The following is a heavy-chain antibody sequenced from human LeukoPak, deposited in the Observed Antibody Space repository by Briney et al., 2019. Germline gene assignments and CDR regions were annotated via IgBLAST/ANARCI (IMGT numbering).Heavy chain of an antibody. CDR3: AKGGLRYFDS. Sequence: GGSLRLSCAASGFTFSRYVLSWVRQAPGKGLVWVSAIRGSGGDTYYADSVKGRFTISRDNSKNTLYLQMNSLRAEDTALYYCAKGGLRYFDSWGQGTLVTASS. CDR2: IRGSGGDT. V-gene: IGHV3-23*01. CDR1: GFTFSRYV. D-gene: IGHD3-9*01. J-gene: IGHJ4*02.